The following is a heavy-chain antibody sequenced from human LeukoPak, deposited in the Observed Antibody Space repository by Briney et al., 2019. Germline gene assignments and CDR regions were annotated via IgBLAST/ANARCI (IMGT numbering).Heavy chain of an antibody. CDR3: ARHKAQWLVY. J-gene: IGHJ4*02. CDR1: GGPISSSSYY. CDR2: IYYSGST. Sequence: SETLSLTCTVSGGPISSSSYYWGWIRQPPGKGLEWIGSIYYSGSTYYNPSLKSRVTISVDTSKNQFSLKLSSVTAADTAVYYCARHKAQWLVYWGQGTLVTVSS. V-gene: IGHV4-39*01. D-gene: IGHD6-19*01.